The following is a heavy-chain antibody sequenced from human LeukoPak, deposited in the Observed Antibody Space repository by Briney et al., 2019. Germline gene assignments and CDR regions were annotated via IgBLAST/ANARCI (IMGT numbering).Heavy chain of an antibody. Sequence: GGSLRLSCAASGFTFSSYSMNWVRQAPGKGLEWVSSISSSSSYIYYADSVKGRFTISRDNAKNSLYLQMNSLRAEDTAVYYCARAGASGYYDSSGYYYWGQGTMVTVSS. CDR3: ARAGASGYYDSSGYYY. V-gene: IGHV3-21*01. D-gene: IGHD3-22*01. CDR1: GFTFSSYS. CDR2: ISSSSSYI. J-gene: IGHJ3*01.